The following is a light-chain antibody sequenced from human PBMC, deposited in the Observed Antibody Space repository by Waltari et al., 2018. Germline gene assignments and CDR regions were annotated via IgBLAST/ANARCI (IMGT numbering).Light chain of an antibody. CDR1: QSVRGT. CDR2: GAS. CDR3: QHYVRLPVT. Sequence: EIVLTQSPGPLSLSPGETATLSCRASQSVRGTLAWYQQKPGQAPRLLIYGASIRATGIPDRFSGSGSGTDFSLTITRLEPEDFAVYYCQHYVRLPVTFGQGTRVEIK. J-gene: IGKJ1*01. V-gene: IGKV3-20*01.